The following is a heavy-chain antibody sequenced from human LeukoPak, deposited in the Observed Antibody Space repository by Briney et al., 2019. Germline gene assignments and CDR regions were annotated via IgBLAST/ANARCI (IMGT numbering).Heavy chain of an antibody. D-gene: IGHD2-2*01. V-gene: IGHV1-2*02. J-gene: IGHJ4*02. CDR1: GYTFTGYY. CDR3: ARVSRKTTSSFDY. Sequence: GASVKVSCKXSGYTFTGYYMHWVRQAPGQGLEWMGWINPNSGGTNYAQKFQGRVTMTRDTSISTAYMELSRLRSDDTAVYYCARVSRKTTSSFDYWGQGTLVTVSS. CDR2: INPNSGGT.